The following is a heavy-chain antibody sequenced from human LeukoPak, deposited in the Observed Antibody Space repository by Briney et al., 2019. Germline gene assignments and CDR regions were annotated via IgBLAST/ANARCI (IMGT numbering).Heavy chain of an antibody. Sequence: SETLSLTCAHYVGSFSGYYWRWIRQPPGKGLEWIGEINHSGSTNYNPSLKSRVTISVDTSKNQFSLKLSSVTAADTAVYYCARFSDYDSSGPIDYWGQGTLVTVSS. CDR3: ARFSDYDSSGPIDY. CDR2: INHSGST. V-gene: IGHV4-34*01. CDR1: VGSFSGYY. D-gene: IGHD3-22*01. J-gene: IGHJ4*02.